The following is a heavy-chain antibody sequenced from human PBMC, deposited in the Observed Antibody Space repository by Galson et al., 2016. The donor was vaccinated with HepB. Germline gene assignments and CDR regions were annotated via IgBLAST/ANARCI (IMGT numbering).Heavy chain of an antibody. CDR1: GDSVSSNSAA. Sequence: CAISGDSVSSNSAAWNWIRQSPSRGLEWLGRTYYRSKWYNDYAVSVKSRIIVNPDTSKNQFSLQLNSVAPEDTAVYYCVEQRKGAPYGMDVWDQGTTVTVSS. V-gene: IGHV6-1*01. D-gene: IGHD1/OR15-1a*01. CDR3: VEQRKGAPYGMDV. J-gene: IGHJ6*02. CDR2: TYYRSKWYN.